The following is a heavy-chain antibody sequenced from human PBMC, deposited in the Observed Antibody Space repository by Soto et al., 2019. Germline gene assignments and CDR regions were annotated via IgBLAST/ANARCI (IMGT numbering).Heavy chain of an antibody. CDR1: GGSISSSSYY. J-gene: IGHJ6*02. CDR3: AGALSEQLPPYYYYYYGMDV. CDR2: IYYSGST. D-gene: IGHD6-6*01. Sequence: PSETLSLTCTVSGGSISSSSYYWGWIRQPPGKGLEWIGSIYYSGSTYYNPSLKSRVTISVDTSKNQFSLKLSSVTAADTAVYFCAGALSEQLPPYYYYYYGMDVWGQGATVPVSS. V-gene: IGHV4-39*01.